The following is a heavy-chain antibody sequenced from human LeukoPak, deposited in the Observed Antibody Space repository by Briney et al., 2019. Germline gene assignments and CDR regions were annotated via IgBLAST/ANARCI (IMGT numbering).Heavy chain of an antibody. V-gene: IGHV4-30-4*01. J-gene: IGHJ5*02. D-gene: IGHD3-22*01. CDR1: GGSISSGDYY. CDR3: ARPYYYDTMIDP. CDR2: MYYSGST. Sequence: SQTLSLTCTVSGGSISSGDYYWSWISQPPGKGLEWIAYMYYSGSTYYNPSLKSRVTMSADTSKNQLSLKLSSVTAADTAVYYCARPYYYDTMIDPWGQGILVTVSS.